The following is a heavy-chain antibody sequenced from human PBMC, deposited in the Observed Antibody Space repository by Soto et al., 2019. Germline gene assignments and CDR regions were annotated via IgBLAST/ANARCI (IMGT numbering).Heavy chain of an antibody. Sequence: PGGSLGLSCAASGFSFSRHGMHWVRQAPGKGLEWVVAISDDGNKKHYVDSVKGRFTISRDNSKSTLYLQMNSLRAEDTALYYCAKDVQSDCDCYSWFDHWGQGTLVTVS. CDR2: ISDDGNKK. D-gene: IGHD2-21*02. CDR1: GFSFSRHG. CDR3: AKDVQSDCDCYSWFDH. J-gene: IGHJ5*02. V-gene: IGHV3-30*18.